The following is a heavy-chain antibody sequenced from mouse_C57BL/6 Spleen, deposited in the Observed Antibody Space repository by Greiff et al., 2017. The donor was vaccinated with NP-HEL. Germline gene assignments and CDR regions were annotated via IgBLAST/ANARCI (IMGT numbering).Heavy chain of an antibody. Sequence: VQLQQPGAELVKPGASVKLSCKASGYTFTSYWMHWVKQRPGRGLEWIGRIDPNSGGTKYNEKFKSKATLTVVKPSSTAYMQLSSLTSEDSAVYYCARSERSNYVFFDYWGQGTTLTVSS. V-gene: IGHV1-72*01. CDR1: GYTFTSYW. J-gene: IGHJ2*01. D-gene: IGHD2-5*01. CDR3: ARSERSNYVFFDY. CDR2: IDPNSGGT.